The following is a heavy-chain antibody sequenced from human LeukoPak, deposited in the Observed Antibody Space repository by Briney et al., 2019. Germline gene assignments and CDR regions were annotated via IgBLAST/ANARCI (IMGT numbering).Heavy chain of an antibody. J-gene: IGHJ4*02. Sequence: GGSLRLSCTVSGFTVSSNSMSWVRQAPGKGLEWVSFIYSDNTHYSDSVKGRFTISRDNSKNTLYLQMNSLRAEDTAVYYCAKDRDYYFDYWGQGTLVTVSS. V-gene: IGHV3-53*01. CDR3: AKDRDYYFDY. CDR1: GFTVSSNS. CDR2: IYSDNT. D-gene: IGHD3-10*01.